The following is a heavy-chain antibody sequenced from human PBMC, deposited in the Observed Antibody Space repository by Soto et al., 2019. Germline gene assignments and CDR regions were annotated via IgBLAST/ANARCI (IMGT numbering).Heavy chain of an antibody. J-gene: IGHJ6*02. CDR2: MNPINGAT. Sequence: ASVKVSCKASGYDFTAYDINWVRQASGQGLEWMGWMNPINGATGSARRFQGRVSMTRNTATGTAYLELTSLRSDDTAVYYCGRGPSPRAPAGGTPYYYAMDVWGQGTTVTSP. CDR1: GYDFTAYD. D-gene: IGHD6-13*01. CDR3: GRGPSPRAPAGGTPYYYAMDV. V-gene: IGHV1-8*02.